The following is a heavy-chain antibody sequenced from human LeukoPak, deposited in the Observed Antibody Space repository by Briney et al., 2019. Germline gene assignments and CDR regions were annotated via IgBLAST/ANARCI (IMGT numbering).Heavy chain of an antibody. CDR2: NSGRCDVT. CDR3: AKDWYYGSGSKGVYFDH. J-gene: IGHJ4*02. CDR1: GFAFRTYA. Sequence: GGSLGLFRAASGFAFRTYAKGWVRRAPGKGLELVSSNSGRCDVTKYADAMRGRFTISRDNFKHTLYLQMNSLRGEDTAVYYCAKDWYYGSGSKGVYFDHWGQGTLVTVSS. V-gene: IGHV3-23*01. D-gene: IGHD3-10*01.